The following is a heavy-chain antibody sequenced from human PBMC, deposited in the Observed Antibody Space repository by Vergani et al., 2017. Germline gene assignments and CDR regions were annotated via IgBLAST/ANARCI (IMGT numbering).Heavy chain of an antibody. J-gene: IGHJ4*02. CDR2: IYYSGST. CDR3: ARSFVSGGSCFDY. V-gene: IGHV4-31*03. Sequence: QVQLQESGPGLVKPSQTLSLTCTVSGGSISSGDYYWSWIRQHPGKGLEWIGYIYYSGSTYYNPSLKSRVTISVDTSKNQFSLKLSSVTAADTAVYYCARSFVSGGSCFDYWGQGTLVTVSS. D-gene: IGHD2-15*01. CDR1: GGSISSGDYY.